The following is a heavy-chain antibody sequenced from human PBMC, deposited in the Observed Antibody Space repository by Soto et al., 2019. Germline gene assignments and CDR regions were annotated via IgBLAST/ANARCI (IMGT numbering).Heavy chain of an antibody. Sequence: ASVKVSCKASGGTFSSYAISWVRQAPGQGLEWMGGIIPIFGTANYAQKFQGRVTTTADESTSTAYMELSSLRSEDTAVYYCASRYCTNGVCYPKYYYYYYGMDVWGQGTTVTVSS. V-gene: IGHV1-69*13. CDR1: GGTFSSYA. CDR3: ASRYCTNGVCYPKYYYYYYGMDV. CDR2: IIPIFGTA. J-gene: IGHJ6*01. D-gene: IGHD2-8*01.